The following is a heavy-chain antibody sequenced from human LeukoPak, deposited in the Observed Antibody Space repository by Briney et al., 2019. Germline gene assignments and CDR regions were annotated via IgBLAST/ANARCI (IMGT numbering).Heavy chain of an antibody. J-gene: IGHJ3*02. CDR2: IIPILGIA. V-gene: IGHV1-69*02. CDR3: ARKGYCSGGSCFGHDAFDI. CDR1: GGTFSSYT. D-gene: IGHD2-15*01. Sequence: SVKVSCKASGGTFSSYTISWVRQAPGQGLEWMGRIIPILGIANYAQKFQGRVTITADKSTSTAYMELSSLRSEDTAVYYCARKGYCSGGSCFGHDAFDIWGQGTMVTVSS.